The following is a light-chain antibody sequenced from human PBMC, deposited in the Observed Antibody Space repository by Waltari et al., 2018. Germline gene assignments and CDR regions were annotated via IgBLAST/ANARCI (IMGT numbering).Light chain of an antibody. J-gene: IGKJ5*01. CDR2: GAS. V-gene: IGKV3-15*01. Sequence: EIVMTQSPATLSFSPGAKATLPCRASQSVSSNLAWYQQKPGQAPRLLIYGASTRATGIPARFSGSGSGTEFTLTISSLQSEDFAVYYCQQYNNWPPITFGQGTRLEIK. CDR1: QSVSSN. CDR3: QQYNNWPPIT.